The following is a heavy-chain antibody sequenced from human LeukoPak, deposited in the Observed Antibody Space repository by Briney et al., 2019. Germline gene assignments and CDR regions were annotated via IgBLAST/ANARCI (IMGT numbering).Heavy chain of an antibody. CDR1: GFTFDDYA. D-gene: IGHD3-22*01. J-gene: IGHJ4*02. V-gene: IGHV3-9*01. Sequence: GGSLRLSCAASGFTFDDYAMHWVRQAPGKGLEWVSGISWNSGSIGYADSVKGRFTISRDNAKNSLYLQMNSLRAEDTALYYCAKGNYYDSGGLDYWGQGTLVTVSS. CDR2: ISWNSGSI. CDR3: AKGNYYDSGGLDY.